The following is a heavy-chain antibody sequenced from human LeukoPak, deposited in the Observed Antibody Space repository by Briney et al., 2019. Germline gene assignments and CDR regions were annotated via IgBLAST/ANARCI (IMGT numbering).Heavy chain of an antibody. CDR3: ARDRLAGYSSSSFDY. V-gene: IGHV1-69*06. CDR2: IIPIFGTA. D-gene: IGHD6-13*01. Sequence: SVKVSCKASGGTFSSYAISWVRQAPGQGLEWMGRIIPIFGTANYAQKFQGGVTITADKSTSTAYMELSSLRSEDTAVYYCARDRLAGYSSSSFDYWGQGTLVTVSS. J-gene: IGHJ4*02. CDR1: GGTFSSYA.